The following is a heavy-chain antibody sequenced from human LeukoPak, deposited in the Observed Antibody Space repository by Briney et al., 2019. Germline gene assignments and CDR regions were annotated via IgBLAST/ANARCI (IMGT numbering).Heavy chain of an antibody. J-gene: IGHJ5*02. Sequence: SETLSLTCTVSGASISSGLYYWAWIRQSPGKGLESIGSIYYTGNTKDNPELKSRASISVDTSRNQFSLTLSSVTAADTAVYYCARNLTEDCSRNSCSAGWFDPWGQGILVTVSS. D-gene: IGHD2-2*01. CDR1: GASISSGLYY. CDR3: ARNLTEDCSRNSCSAGWFDP. V-gene: IGHV4-39*01. CDR2: IYYTGNT.